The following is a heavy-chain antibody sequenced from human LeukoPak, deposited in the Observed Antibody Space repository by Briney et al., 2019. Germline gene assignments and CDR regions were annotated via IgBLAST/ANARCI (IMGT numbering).Heavy chain of an antibody. Sequence: PGGSLRLSCAASGFTFSSYAMSWVRQAPGKGLEWVSAIGGSGGSTYYADSVKGRFTISRDNSKNTLYLQMNSLRAEDSAVYYCAKEEGYDILFIDYWGQGTLVTVSS. CDR1: GFTFSSYA. CDR3: AKEEGYDILFIDY. CDR2: IGGSGGST. D-gene: IGHD3-9*01. J-gene: IGHJ4*02. V-gene: IGHV3-23*01.